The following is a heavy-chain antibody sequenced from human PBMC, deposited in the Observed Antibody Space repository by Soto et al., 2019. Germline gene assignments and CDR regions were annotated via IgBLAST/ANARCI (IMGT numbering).Heavy chain of an antibody. V-gene: IGHV3-23*01. CDR3: TKANRYCSGANCFTFDY. CDR1: GFTFINYA. CDR2: FSSGGGGT. J-gene: IGHJ4*02. Sequence: EVQLLESGGGLLQPGGSLRLSCTASGFTFINYAMSWVRQAPGKGLEWVSNFSSGGGGTYYADSVKGRFTISRDNSKNPLSLQMNSLRAEDTAVYYCTKANRYCSGANCFTFDYWGLGTLVTVSS. D-gene: IGHD2-15*01.